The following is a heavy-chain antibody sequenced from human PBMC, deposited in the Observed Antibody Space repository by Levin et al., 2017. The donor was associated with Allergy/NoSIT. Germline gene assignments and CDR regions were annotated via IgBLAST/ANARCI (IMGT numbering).Heavy chain of an antibody. J-gene: IGHJ4*02. CDR3: TKGHYSGVYQ. D-gene: IGHD2-2*01. V-gene: IGHV3-53*01. CDR1: GFSVSNHY. Sequence: HPGGSLRLSCAASGFSVSNHYMTWVRQGPGKGLECVSVIYSDGSTYYADSVRGRFTISRDSFRNTLSLQMNSLRDDDTAVYYCTKGHYSGVYQWGQGTLVTVSS. CDR2: IYSDGST.